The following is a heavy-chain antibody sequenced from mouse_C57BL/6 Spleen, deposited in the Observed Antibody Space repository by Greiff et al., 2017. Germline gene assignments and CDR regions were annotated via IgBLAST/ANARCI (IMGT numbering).Heavy chain of an antibody. V-gene: IGHV1-54*01. J-gene: IGHJ2*01. D-gene: IGHD1-1*01. Sequence: VQLQQSGAELVRPGTSVKVSCKASGYAFTNYLIEWVKQRPGQGLEWIGVINPGSGGTNYNEKFKGKETLTADKSSSTAYMQLSSLTSEDSAVYFCARFPSITTVVATEDYWGQGTTLTVSS. CDR1: GYAFTNYL. CDR3: ARFPSITTVVATEDY. CDR2: INPGSGGT.